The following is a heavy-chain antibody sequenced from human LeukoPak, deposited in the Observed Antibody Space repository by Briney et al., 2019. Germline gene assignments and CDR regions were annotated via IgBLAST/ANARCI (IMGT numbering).Heavy chain of an antibody. Sequence: ASVKVSCKTSGYTFTNFNIAWVRQAPGQGLEWVGWISPYNGNTKYAQKFQGRVTITTDESTSTAYMELSSLRSEDTAVYYCARSRIVVVPAGDYYYYYMDVWGKGTTVTVSS. CDR1: GYTFTNFN. CDR2: ISPYNGNT. CDR3: ARSRIVVVPAGDYYYYYMDV. V-gene: IGHV1-18*01. D-gene: IGHD2-2*01. J-gene: IGHJ6*03.